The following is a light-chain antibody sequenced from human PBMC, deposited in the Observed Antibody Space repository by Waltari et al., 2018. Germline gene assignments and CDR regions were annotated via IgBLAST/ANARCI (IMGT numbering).Light chain of an antibody. J-gene: IGLJ3*02. CDR1: SGHSSNV. Sequence: QLVLTQSPSASASLGASVKLTCTLSSGHSSNVIAWLQQQPEKGPRYLRKVNSDGSHSKGDDIPDRFSGSSSGTERYLTISSLQSEDEADYYCQTGGHGTWVFGGGTKLTVL. V-gene: IGLV4-69*01. CDR3: QTGGHGTWV. CDR2: VNSDGSH.